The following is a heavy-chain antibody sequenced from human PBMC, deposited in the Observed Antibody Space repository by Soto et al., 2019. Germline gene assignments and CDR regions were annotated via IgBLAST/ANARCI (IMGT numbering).Heavy chain of an antibody. D-gene: IGHD3-22*01. V-gene: IGHV4-39*01. CDR2: IYYSGST. J-gene: IGHJ4*02. Sequence: QLQLQESGPGLVKPSETLSLTCTVSGGSISSSSYYWGWIRQPPGKGLEWIGSIYYSGSTYYNPSLKSRVTISVDTSKNQFSLKLSSVTAADTAVYYCARHYTDYYDSSGRRGGFDYWGQGTLVTVSS. CDR3: ARHYTDYYDSSGRRGGFDY. CDR1: GGSISSSSYY.